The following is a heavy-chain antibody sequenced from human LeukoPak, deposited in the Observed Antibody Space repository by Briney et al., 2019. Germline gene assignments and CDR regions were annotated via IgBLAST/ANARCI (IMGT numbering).Heavy chain of an antibody. Sequence: GGSLRLSCAASGFSFSSYGMRWVRQAPGKGLEWVSAASGSGGRTYNADSVKGRFTISRDNSKNTLYLQINSLRAEDTAVYYCAKDRFLGSENYGQFDCWGQGTLVTVSS. CDR3: AKDRFLGSENYGQFDC. J-gene: IGHJ4*02. V-gene: IGHV3-23*01. CDR2: ASGSGGRT. CDR1: GFSFSSYG. D-gene: IGHD3-10*01.